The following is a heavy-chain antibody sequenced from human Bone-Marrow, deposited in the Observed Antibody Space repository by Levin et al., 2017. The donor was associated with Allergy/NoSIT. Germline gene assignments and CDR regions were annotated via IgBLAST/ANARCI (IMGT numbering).Heavy chain of an antibody. J-gene: IGHJ4*02. CDR2: ISESSSHI. V-gene: IGHV3-21*01. CDR3: ARDSGPYLRSSARDY. D-gene: IGHD6-6*01. Sequence: PAASVKVSCAASGFTFNTYRMNWVRQAPGKGLEWISYISESSSHIYYAGSVRGRFTISRDSVNKSLYLHMSSLRAEDTAIYYCARDSGPYLRSSARDYWGQGTLLTVSS. CDR1: GFTFNTYR.